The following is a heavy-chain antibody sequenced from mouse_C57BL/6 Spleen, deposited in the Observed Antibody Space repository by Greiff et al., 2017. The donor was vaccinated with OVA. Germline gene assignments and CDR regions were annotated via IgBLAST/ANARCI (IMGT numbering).Heavy chain of an antibody. J-gene: IGHJ2*01. CDR1: GFSLSTFGMG. V-gene: IGHV8-8*01. CDR2: IWWDDDK. CDR3: VRLADYCSSLYCFDY. D-gene: IGHD1-1*01. Sequence: QVTLKESGPGILQPSQTLSLTCSFSGFSLSTFGMGVGWIRQPSGKGLEWLAHIWWDDDKYYNPALKSRLPISKDTSKNQVFLKIAKVHSGHTATYYGVRLADYCSSLYCFDYWGQGTTLTVSA.